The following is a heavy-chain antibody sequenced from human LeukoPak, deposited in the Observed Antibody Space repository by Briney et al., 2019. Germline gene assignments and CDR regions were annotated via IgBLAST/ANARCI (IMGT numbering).Heavy chain of an antibody. Sequence: GGSLRLSCAASGFTFSSYGMHWVRQAPGKGLEWAAVIWYDGSNKYYADSVKGRFTISRDSSKNTLYLQMNSLRAEDTAVYYCAREPIMITFGGVIGLDYWGQGTLVTVSS. V-gene: IGHV3-33*01. J-gene: IGHJ4*02. D-gene: IGHD3-16*02. CDR2: IWYDGSNK. CDR3: AREPIMITFGGVIGLDY. CDR1: GFTFSSYG.